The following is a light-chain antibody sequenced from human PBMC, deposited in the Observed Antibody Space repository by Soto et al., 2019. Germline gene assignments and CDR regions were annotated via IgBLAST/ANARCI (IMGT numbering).Light chain of an antibody. CDR1: ESVLDY. CDR3: QQYYKWPQRT. J-gene: IGKJ1*01. V-gene: IGKV3-15*01. Sequence: EIVLTQSPATLSAYPGERANLSCRASESVLDYLAWFQQRPGQSPRLLIYGPATRATGIPGRFRGSGSGTEFTLTITSLQSEDFAVYYCQQYYKWPQRTIGQGTKVDIK. CDR2: GPA.